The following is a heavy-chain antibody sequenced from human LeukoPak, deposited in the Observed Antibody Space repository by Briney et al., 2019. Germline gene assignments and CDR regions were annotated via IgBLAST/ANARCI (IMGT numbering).Heavy chain of an antibody. CDR1: RFTFSSYT. Sequence: GGSLRLSCAASRFTFSSYTMSWVRQAPGKGLEWVANIKQDRSEKYYVDSVKGRFTISRDNAKNSLYLQMNSLRAEDTAVYYCAELGITMIGGVWGKGTTVTISS. D-gene: IGHD3-10*02. CDR2: IKQDRSEK. J-gene: IGHJ6*04. CDR3: AELGITMIGGV. V-gene: IGHV3-7*01.